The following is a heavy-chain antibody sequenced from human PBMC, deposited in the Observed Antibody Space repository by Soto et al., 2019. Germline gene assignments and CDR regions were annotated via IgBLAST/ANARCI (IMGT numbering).Heavy chain of an antibody. CDR3: ARGPMVRGPTLLDV. Sequence: SETLSLTCTVSGASVDSGGYYWTWIRQRPGKGLEWVGYIYYRGNTFYNPSLKSRLTISVDESKNQFSLSLNSVTAADTAVYSCARGPMVRGPTLLDVWGKGTTVTVSS. CDR1: GASVDSGGYY. D-gene: IGHD3-10*01. CDR2: IYYRGNT. V-gene: IGHV4-31*03. J-gene: IGHJ6*04.